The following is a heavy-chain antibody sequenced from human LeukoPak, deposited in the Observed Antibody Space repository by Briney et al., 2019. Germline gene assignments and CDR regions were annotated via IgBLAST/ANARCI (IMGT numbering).Heavy chain of an antibody. CDR1: GFTFSSYS. J-gene: IGHJ4*02. CDR2: ISGSTTYT. CDR3: AKEGILTGRSLNR. V-gene: IGHV3-21*04. Sequence: GGSLRLSCAASGFTFSSYSMNWVRQAPGKGLEWVSSISGSTTYTYYADSVKGRFTISRDNAKNSLYLQMNSLRAEDTALYYCAKEGILTGRSLNRWGQGTLVTVSS. D-gene: IGHD3-9*01.